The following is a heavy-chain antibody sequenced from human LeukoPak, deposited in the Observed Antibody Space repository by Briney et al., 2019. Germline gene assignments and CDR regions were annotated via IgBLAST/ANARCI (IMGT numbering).Heavy chain of an antibody. D-gene: IGHD3-3*01. Sequence: ASVKVSCKAYGYTVVSYYIHWVRQAPGQGLEWMGRINPNSGGTNYAQKLQGRVTMTRDTSISTAYMELSRLSSGDTAVYYCARGGYDFVYYYYVMDVWGQGTTVTVSS. CDR1: GYTVVSYY. J-gene: IGHJ6*02. CDR3: ARGGYDFVYYYYVMDV. CDR2: INPNSGGT. V-gene: IGHV1-2*06.